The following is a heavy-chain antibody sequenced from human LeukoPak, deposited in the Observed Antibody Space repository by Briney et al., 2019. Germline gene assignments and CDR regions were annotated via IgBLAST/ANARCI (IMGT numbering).Heavy chain of an antibody. V-gene: IGHV4-39*01. J-gene: IGHJ4*02. CDR2: IYYSGST. CDR3: ARRKYCSGGSCYDY. Sequence: SETLSLTCTVSGGPISSSSYYWGWIRQPPGKGLEWIGSIYYSGSTYYNPSLKSRVTISVDTSKNQFSLKPSSVTAADTAVYYCARRKYCSGGSCYDYWGQGTLVTVSS. D-gene: IGHD2-15*01. CDR1: GGPISSSSYY.